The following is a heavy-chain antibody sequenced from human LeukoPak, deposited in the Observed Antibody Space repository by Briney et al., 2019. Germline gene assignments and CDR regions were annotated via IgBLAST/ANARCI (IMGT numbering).Heavy chain of an antibody. Sequence: SETLSLTCVVSGGSINSGGYSWSWIRQPPGKGLEWIGYIYDSGSTLYNPSLESRLTISIDTSKNQFSLRLSSVTAADTAVYFCARGFRGDNFDYWGQGTLVTVSS. CDR2: IYDSGST. V-gene: IGHV4-30-4*07. CDR1: GGSINSGGYS. J-gene: IGHJ4*02. CDR3: ARGFRGDNFDY. D-gene: IGHD7-27*01.